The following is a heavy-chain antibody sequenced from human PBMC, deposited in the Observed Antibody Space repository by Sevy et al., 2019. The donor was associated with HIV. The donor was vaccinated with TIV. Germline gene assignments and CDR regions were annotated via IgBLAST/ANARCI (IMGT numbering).Heavy chain of an antibody. CDR1: GFTFSNAW. V-gene: IGHV3-15*01. J-gene: IGHJ4*02. Sequence: GGSLRLSCAASGFTFSNAWMSWVRQAPGKGLEWVGRIKRKTDGGTTDYVAPVKGRFTISRDDSKNPLYLQMNSLKTEDTAVYYCTTFLDYDFWSGYFNIDYWGQGTLVTVSS. CDR2: IKRKTDGGTT. D-gene: IGHD3-3*01. CDR3: TTFLDYDFWSGYFNIDY.